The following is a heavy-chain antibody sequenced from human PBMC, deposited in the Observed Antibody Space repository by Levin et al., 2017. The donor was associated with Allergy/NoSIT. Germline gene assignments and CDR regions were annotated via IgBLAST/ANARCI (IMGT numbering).Heavy chain of an antibody. CDR1: GFTFSNYA. Sequence: GESLKISCAASGFTFSNYAMRWVRQAPGKGLEWVSAISGSGENTYYADSVKGRFTISRDNSNNTLFLQVHSLRPEDTALYYCAKEGGRAEAAAGGFGYYYYGMDVWGQGTTVTVS. J-gene: IGHJ6*02. CDR3: AKEGGRAEAAAGGFGYYYYGMDV. CDR2: ISGSGENT. D-gene: IGHD2-15*01. V-gene: IGHV3-23*01.